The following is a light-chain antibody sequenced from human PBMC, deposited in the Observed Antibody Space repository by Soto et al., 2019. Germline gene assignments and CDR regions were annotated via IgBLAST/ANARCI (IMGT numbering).Light chain of an antibody. V-gene: IGKV3-20*01. J-gene: IGKJ5*01. CDR2: DAS. Sequence: EIVMTQSPATLSVSPGERATLSCRASQSVSYYLAWYQQKPGQAPRLLIYDASSRATGVPDRFSGSGSGTDFTLTISRLEPEDFAVYYCQQYGSSPVTVGQGTRLEIK. CDR3: QQYGSSPVT. CDR1: QSVSYY.